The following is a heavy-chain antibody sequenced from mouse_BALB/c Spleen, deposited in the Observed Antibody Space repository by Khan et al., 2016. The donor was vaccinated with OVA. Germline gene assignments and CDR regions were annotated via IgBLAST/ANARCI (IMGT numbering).Heavy chain of an antibody. V-gene: IGHV1-80*01. Sequence: QIQLVQSGAELVRPGSSMKISCKASGYAFSNYWMNWVRQGLGQGLEGSGQIYPGDGNTNYNGKFKDKATLTADKSSSTAYVQLGSLTSEDSAVYFCARSGYDFFAYWGQGTLVTVSA. CDR2: IYPGDGNT. J-gene: IGHJ3*01. CDR3: ARSGYDFFAY. CDR1: GYAFSNYW. D-gene: IGHD2-14*01.